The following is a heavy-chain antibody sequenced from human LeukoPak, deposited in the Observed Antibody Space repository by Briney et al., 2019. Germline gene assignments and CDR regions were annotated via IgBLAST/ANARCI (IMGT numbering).Heavy chain of an antibody. CDR3: ASGRPHYYYYYMDV. J-gene: IGHJ6*03. CDR1: GGSISSGGYY. V-gene: IGHV4-31*03. Sequence: PSETLSLTCTVSGGSISSGGYYWSWIRQHPGKGLEWIGYIYYSGSTYYNPSLKSRVTIPVDTSKNQFSLKLSSVTAADTAVYYCASGRPHYYYYYMDVWGKGTTVTVSS. CDR2: IYYSGST. D-gene: IGHD3/OR15-3a*01.